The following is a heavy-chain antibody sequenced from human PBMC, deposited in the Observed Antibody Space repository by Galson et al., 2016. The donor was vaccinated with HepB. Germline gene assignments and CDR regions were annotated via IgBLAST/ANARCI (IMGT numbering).Heavy chain of an antibody. D-gene: IGHD3-22*01. CDR1: GFNFNLYS. J-gene: IGHJ4*02. Sequence: SLRLSCAASGFNFNLYSMTWIRQAPGKGLEWVSAISRSGDRTKYADSVEGRFSISRDNSKDTTYLHMTGLRVEDTAVYFCAKWGPHHATGGYYYPRGWGQGTLVTVSS. CDR3: AKWGPHHATGGYYYPRG. V-gene: IGHV3-23*01. CDR2: ISRSGDRT.